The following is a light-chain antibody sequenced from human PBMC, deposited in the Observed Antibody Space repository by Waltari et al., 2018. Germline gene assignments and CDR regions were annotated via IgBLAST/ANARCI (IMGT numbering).Light chain of an antibody. CDR2: GAA. Sequence: EIVLTQTPGTLSLSPGERATLPCMASQSVSATFLAWYQQRPAQAPRRLIYGAASRATGIPDRFSGSGSGTHFTLTISRLEPEDFAVYYCQQYGASAWTFGQGTKVEI. CDR3: QQYGASAWT. CDR1: QSVSATF. J-gene: IGKJ1*01. V-gene: IGKV3-20*01.